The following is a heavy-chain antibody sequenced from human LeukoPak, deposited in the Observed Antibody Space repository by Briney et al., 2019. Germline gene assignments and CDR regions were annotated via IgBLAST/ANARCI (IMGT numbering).Heavy chain of an antibody. J-gene: IGHJ2*01. V-gene: IGHV4-39*01. D-gene: IGHD2-2*01. CDR1: GGSISSSSYY. Sequence: PSETLSLTCTVSGGSISSSSYYWGWIRQPPGKGLEWIGSIYYSGSTYYNPSLKSRVTISVDTSKNQFSLKLSSVTATDTAVYYCARHFTDIVVVPAATGLGTAIADWYFDLWGRGTLVTVSS. CDR3: ARHFTDIVVVPAATGLGTAIADWYFDL. CDR2: IYYSGST.